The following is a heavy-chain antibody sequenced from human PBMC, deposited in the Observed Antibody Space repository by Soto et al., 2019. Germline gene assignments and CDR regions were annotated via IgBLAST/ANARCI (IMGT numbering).Heavy chain of an antibody. CDR3: ARVGSGSDWDYYGMDV. D-gene: IGHD3-10*01. CDR1: ALTASKNY. CDR2: IYSGGTT. J-gene: IGHJ6*02. V-gene: IGHV3-66*01. Sequence: EVQLVESGGGLVQPGGSLRLSCAGSALTASKNYMSWVRQPPGKGLEWVSVIYSGGTTYYADSVKDRFSISRDNSKSTLYIQMDNLRAGDTAVYYCARVGSGSDWDYYGMDVWGQGTTVTVSS.